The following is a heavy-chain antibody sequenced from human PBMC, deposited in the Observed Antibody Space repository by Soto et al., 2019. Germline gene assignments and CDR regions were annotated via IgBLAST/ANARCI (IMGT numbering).Heavy chain of an antibody. CDR2: IKQDGSEN. Sequence: PGGPMRLSCAASGFTCSSFWMSWFRQAQGKGLKWVANIKQDGSENYYVDSVKGRFTISRDNAKNSLYLQMNSLRAEDTAVYYCARLGRYYDFWGGYPEGFDPWGQGTLVTVSS. J-gene: IGHJ5*02. CDR3: ARLGRYYDFWGGYPEGFDP. D-gene: IGHD3-3*01. V-gene: IGHV3-7*01. CDR1: GFTCSSFW.